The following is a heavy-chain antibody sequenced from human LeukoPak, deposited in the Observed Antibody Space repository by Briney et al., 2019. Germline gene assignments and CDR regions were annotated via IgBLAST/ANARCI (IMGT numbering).Heavy chain of an antibody. CDR1: GYTFTSYY. Sequence: ASVKVSCKASGYTFTSYYMHWVGQAPGQGLEWMGIINPSGGSTSYAQKFQGRVTMTRDTSTSTVYMELSSLRSEDTAVYYCARGTYDFWSGYEGGPPSDYWGQGTLVTVSS. V-gene: IGHV1-46*01. D-gene: IGHD3-3*01. CDR3: ARGTYDFWSGYEGGPPSDY. J-gene: IGHJ4*02. CDR2: INPSGGST.